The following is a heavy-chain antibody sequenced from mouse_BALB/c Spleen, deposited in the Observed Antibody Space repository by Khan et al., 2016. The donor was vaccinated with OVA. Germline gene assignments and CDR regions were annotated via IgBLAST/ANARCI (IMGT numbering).Heavy chain of an antibody. Sequence: QIQLVQSGPELKKPGETVKISCKASAYTFTNYGMNWVKQAPGKGLKWMGWINTYTGEPTYTHDFKGRFAFSLETSASTAYLQINNLTTEDMATYFGARGARDGYFEVWGAGTTVTVSS. D-gene: IGHD3-3*01. V-gene: IGHV9-1*02. CDR3: ARGARDGYFEV. J-gene: IGHJ1*01. CDR2: INTYTGEP. CDR1: AYTFTNYG.